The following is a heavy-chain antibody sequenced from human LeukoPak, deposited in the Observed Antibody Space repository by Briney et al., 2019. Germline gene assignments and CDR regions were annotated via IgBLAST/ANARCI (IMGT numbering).Heavy chain of an antibody. V-gene: IGHV3-23*01. CDR2: ISGSGGST. J-gene: IGHJ1*01. CDR3: AKGGLGYCSGGSCPASAEYFQH. CDR1: GFTFRSYA. D-gene: IGHD2-15*01. Sequence: PGGSLRLSCVASGFTFRSYAMNWVRQAPGKGLEWVSAISGSGGSTYYADSVKGRFTISRDNSKNTLYLQMNSLRAEDTAVYYCAKGGLGYCSGGSCPASAEYFQHWGQGTLVTVSS.